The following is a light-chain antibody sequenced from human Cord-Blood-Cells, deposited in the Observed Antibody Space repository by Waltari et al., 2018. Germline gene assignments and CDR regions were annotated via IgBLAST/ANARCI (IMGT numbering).Light chain of an antibody. V-gene: IGKV3-20*01. CDR1: QSVSSSY. CDR2: GAS. Sequence: EIVLTQSPGTLSLSPGARATLSCRASQSVSSSYLAWYQQKPGQAPRLLIDGASSRATGIPDRFSGSGSGTDFTLTISRLEPEDFAVYYWQQYGSSPWTFGQGTKVDI. J-gene: IGKJ1*01. CDR3: QQYGSSPWT.